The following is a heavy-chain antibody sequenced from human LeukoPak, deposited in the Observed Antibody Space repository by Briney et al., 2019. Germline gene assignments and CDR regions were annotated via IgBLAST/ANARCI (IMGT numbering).Heavy chain of an antibody. CDR3: ARDDYDSSGYSYYWYFDL. J-gene: IGHJ2*01. D-gene: IGHD3-22*01. Sequence: SETLSLTCAVYGGSFSGYYWSWIRQPPGKGLEWIGEINHSGRTNYNPSLKSRVTISVDTSKNQFSLKLSSVTAEDTAVYYCARDDYDSSGYSYYWYFDLWGRGTLVTVSS. V-gene: IGHV4-34*01. CDR1: GGSFSGYY. CDR2: INHSGRT.